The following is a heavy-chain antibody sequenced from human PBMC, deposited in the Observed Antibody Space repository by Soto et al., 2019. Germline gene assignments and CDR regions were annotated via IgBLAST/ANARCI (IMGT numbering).Heavy chain of an antibody. Sequence: PXGSLRLSCTAAGFTFSDYAMTWVRQAPGKGLEWVSTISGGSSVTYYGDSVKGRFTISRDNAKKTLFLQLNRLSAEDTATYYCAKVLSKNYYYPFDFGGQGPQVTVSS. CDR3: AKVLSKNYYYPFDF. J-gene: IGHJ1*01. D-gene: IGHD3-10*01. CDR1: GFTFSDYA. V-gene: IGHV3-23*01. CDR2: ISGGSSVT.